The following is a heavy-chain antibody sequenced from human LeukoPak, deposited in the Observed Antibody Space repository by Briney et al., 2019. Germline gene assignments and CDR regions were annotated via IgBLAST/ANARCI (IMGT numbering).Heavy chain of an antibody. CDR2: INPSGGST. V-gene: IGHV1-46*01. D-gene: IGHD3-9*01. CDR1: GYTFTSYY. CDR3: AKDLRLRYFDWLLYGDAFDI. J-gene: IGHJ3*02. Sequence: ASVKVSCKASGYTFTSYYMHWVRQAPGQGLEWMGLINPSGGSTSYAQKFQGRVTMTRDMSTSTVYMELSSLRAEDTALYYCAKDLRLRYFDWLLYGDAFDIWGQGTMVTVSS.